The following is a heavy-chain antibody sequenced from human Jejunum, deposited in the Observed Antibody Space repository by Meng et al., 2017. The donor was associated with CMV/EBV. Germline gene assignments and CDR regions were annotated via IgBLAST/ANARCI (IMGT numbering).Heavy chain of an antibody. CDR1: GASVISSNYY. CDR2: IYYTGST. CDR3: ARGLSTSSSGY. D-gene: IGHD6-6*01. J-gene: IGHJ4*02. Sequence: ASGPDFGRPSKHLPLLCTVSGASVISSNYYWGWIRKFPGKGLEWIGIIYYTGSTYYNPSLKSRLTISIDTSKNQFSLKLSSVTAADTAIYYCARGLSTSSSGYWGQGTLVTVSS. V-gene: IGHV4-39*07.